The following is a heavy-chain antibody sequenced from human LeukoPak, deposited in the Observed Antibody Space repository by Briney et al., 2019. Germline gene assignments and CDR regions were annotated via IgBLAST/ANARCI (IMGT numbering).Heavy chain of an antibody. D-gene: IGHD6-13*01. Sequence: SETLSLTCAVYGGSFSGYYWSWIRQPPGKGLEWIGEVNHSGSTNYNPSLKSRVTISVDTSKNQFSLKLSSVTAADTAVYYCARGDSSSWLFDYWGQGTLVTVSS. CDR3: ARGDSSSWLFDY. CDR2: VNHSGST. CDR1: GGSFSGYY. V-gene: IGHV4-34*01. J-gene: IGHJ4*02.